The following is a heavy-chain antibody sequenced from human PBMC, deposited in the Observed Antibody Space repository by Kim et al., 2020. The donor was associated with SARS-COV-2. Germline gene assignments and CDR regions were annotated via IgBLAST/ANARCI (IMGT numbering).Heavy chain of an antibody. J-gene: IGHJ4*02. CDR3: ARSAHYDSSARAIGY. CDR1: GYTFTSYA. D-gene: IGHD3-22*01. CDR2: INAGNGNT. V-gene: IGHV1-3*01. Sequence: ASVKVSCKASGYTFTSYAMHWVRQAPGQRLEWMGWINAGNGNTKYSQKFQGRVTITRDTSASTAYMELSSLRSEDTAVYYCARSAHYDSSARAIGYWGQGTLVTVSS.